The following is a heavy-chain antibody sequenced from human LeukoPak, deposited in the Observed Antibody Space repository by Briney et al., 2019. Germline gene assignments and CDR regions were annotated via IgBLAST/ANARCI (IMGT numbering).Heavy chain of an antibody. D-gene: IGHD3-10*01. V-gene: IGHV3-23*01. J-gene: IGHJ6*03. CDR2: ISGSGGST. Sequence: GGSLRLSCAASGFTFSSYAMSWVRQAPGKGLEWVSAISGSGGSTYYADSVKGRFTISRDNSENTLYLQMNSLRAEDTAVYYCAKADGYYGSGSYYNVHYYYYMDVWGKGTTVTVSS. CDR3: AKADGYYGSGSYYNVHYYYYMDV. CDR1: GFTFSSYA.